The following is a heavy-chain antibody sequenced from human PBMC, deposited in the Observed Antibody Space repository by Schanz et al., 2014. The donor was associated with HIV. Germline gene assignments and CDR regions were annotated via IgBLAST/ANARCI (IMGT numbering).Heavy chain of an antibody. CDR2: ISYDGRNK. CDR1: GFTFNSYG. CDR3: AKDRNYYDDKYLGKGNYYYYYGMDV. J-gene: IGHJ6*02. D-gene: IGHD3-22*01. Sequence: VQLVESGGGLVQPGGSLRLSCAASGFTFNSYGMHWVRQAPGKGLEWVSVISYDGRNKLYADSVKGRFTISRDNSKNTVYLQMKSPRAADTAVYYCAKDRNYYDDKYLGKGNYYYYYGMDVWGQGTTVTVSS. V-gene: IGHV3-30*18.